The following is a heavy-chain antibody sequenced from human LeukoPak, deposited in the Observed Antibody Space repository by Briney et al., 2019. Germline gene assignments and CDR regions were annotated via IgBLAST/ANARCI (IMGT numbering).Heavy chain of an antibody. CDR3: ARELSYYDSSASSWFDP. CDR1: GFTFSSYA. D-gene: IGHD3-22*01. V-gene: IGHV3-30-3*01. J-gene: IGHJ5*02. CDR2: ISYDGSNK. Sequence: GALRLSCAASGFTFSSYAMHWVRQAPGKGLEWVAVISYDGSNKYYADSVKGRFTISRDNSKNTLYLQMNSLRGEDTAVYYCARELSYYDSSASSWFDPWGQGTLVTVSS.